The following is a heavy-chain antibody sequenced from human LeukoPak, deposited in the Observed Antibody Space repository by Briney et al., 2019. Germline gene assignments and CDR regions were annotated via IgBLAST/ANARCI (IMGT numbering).Heavy chain of an antibody. Sequence: SETLSLTCTVSGGSISSSSYYWGWIRQPPGKGLEWIGSIYYSGSTYYNPSLKSRVTISVDTSKNQFSLKLSSVTAADTAVYYCARAIAVAGYYFDYWGQGTLVTVSS. CDR3: ARAIAVAGYYFDY. D-gene: IGHD6-19*01. CDR1: GGSISSSSYY. CDR2: IYYSGST. V-gene: IGHV4-39*07. J-gene: IGHJ4*02.